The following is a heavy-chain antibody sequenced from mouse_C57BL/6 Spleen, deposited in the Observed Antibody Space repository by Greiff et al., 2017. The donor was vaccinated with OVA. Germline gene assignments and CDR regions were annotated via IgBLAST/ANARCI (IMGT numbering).Heavy chain of an antibody. V-gene: IGHV1-64*01. CDR1: GYTFTSYW. CDR3: ARGDTTVAFDY. CDR2: IHPNSGST. J-gene: IGHJ2*01. Sequence: VQLQQSGAELVKPGASVKLSCKASGYTFTSYWMHWVKQRPGQGLEWIGMIHPNSGSTNYNEKFKSKATLTVDKSSSTAYMQLSSLTSEDSAVYYCARGDTTVAFDYWGQGTTLTVSS. D-gene: IGHD1-1*01.